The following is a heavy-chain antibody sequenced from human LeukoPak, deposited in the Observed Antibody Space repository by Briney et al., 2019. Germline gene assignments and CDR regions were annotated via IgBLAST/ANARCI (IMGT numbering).Heavy chain of an antibody. D-gene: IGHD3-22*01. J-gene: IGHJ4*02. CDR1: GFTFSSYG. Sequence: GGSLRLSCAASGFTFSSYGMHWVRQAPGKGLEWVAVIWYDGSNKYYADSVKGRFTISRDNSKNTLYLQMNSLRAEDTAAYYCARGEDYYDSSGYKTADYWGQGTLVTVSS. CDR2: IWYDGSNK. V-gene: IGHV3-33*01. CDR3: ARGEDYYDSSGYKTADY.